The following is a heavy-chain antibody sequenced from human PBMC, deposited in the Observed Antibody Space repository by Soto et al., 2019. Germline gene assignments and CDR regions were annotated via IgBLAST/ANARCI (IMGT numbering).Heavy chain of an antibody. CDR3: ARSWVQLVYFDY. Sequence: QVQLQESGPGLVKPSQTLSLTCTVSGGSISSGGYYWSWIRQHPGKGLEWIGYIYYSGSTYYNPSLKSRVTISVDTSKNQFSLNLSSVTAADTAVYYCARSWVQLVYFDYWGQGTLVTVSS. CDR1: GGSISSGGYY. CDR2: IYYSGST. V-gene: IGHV4-31*03. D-gene: IGHD6-13*01. J-gene: IGHJ4*02.